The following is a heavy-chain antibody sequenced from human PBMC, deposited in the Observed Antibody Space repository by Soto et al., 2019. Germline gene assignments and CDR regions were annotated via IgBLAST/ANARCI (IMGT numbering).Heavy chain of an antibody. Sequence: EVQLVESGGGLVQPGGSVRLSCVASGFTFSDHYMDWVRQAPGKGLEWVGRTRNKVNSYTTEYAASVKGRFISSRDDSKNSLYLQMNSLKTEDTAVYYCARVRAGGVGWFDPWGQGTLVTVSS. CDR3: ARVRAGGVGWFDP. CDR2: TRNKVNSYTT. D-gene: IGHD3-16*01. CDR1: GFTFSDHY. J-gene: IGHJ5*02. V-gene: IGHV3-72*01.